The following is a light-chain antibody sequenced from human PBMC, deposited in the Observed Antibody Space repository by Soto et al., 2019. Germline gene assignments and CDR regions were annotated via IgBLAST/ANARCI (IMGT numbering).Light chain of an antibody. CDR1: QNIKTY. CDR3: QQSFSSPPWT. CDR2: AAS. Sequence: DIPMTQSPSSLSASVGDSVTITCRASQNIKTYLNWYQQKPGKAPNLLIYAASSLHSGVPSRFSGSGSVTDFTLTISSLQPEDFATYYCQQSFSSPPWTFGQGTKVEIK. V-gene: IGKV1-39*01. J-gene: IGKJ1*01.